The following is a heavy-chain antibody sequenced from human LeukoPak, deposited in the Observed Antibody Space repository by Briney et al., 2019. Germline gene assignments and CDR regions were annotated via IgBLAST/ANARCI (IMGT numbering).Heavy chain of an antibody. J-gene: IGHJ4*02. CDR2: TSGRGGST. V-gene: IGHV3-23*01. D-gene: IGHD2-21*02. CDR1: GFTFRNYG. CDR3: AKEAGDSYHYYFDY. Sequence: GGSLRLSCAASGFTFRNYGMSWVRQAPGKGLEWVSFTSGRGGSTYYADSVKGRFTISRDNSKNTLYLQMNSLRVEDTAIYHCAKEAGDSYHYYFDYWGQGTLVTVSS.